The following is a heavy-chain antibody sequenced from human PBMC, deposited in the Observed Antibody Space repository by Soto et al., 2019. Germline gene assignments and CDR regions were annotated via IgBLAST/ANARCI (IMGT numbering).Heavy chain of an antibody. D-gene: IGHD6-25*01. V-gene: IGHV4-34*01. CDR2: INHSGRT. J-gene: IGHJ5*02. CDR1: GGSFSGYY. Sequence: SETLSLTCAVNGGSFSGYYWSWIRQPPGRGLEWIGEINHSGRTNLNPSLKSRVSISIDTSKNQFSLRLASVTAADTAFYYCGSVRPSGYVLSWGQGTLVTVSS. CDR3: GSVRPSGYVLS.